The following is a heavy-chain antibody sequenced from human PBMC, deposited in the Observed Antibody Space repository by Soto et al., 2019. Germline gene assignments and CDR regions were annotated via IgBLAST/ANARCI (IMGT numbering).Heavy chain of an antibody. Sequence: GGSLRLSCAASGFTFSSYAMSWVRQAPGKGLEWVSAISGSGGSTYYTDSVKGRFTISRDNSKNTLYLQMNSLRAEDTAVYYCAKDKVPAAREDYYYGMDVWGQGTTVTVSS. V-gene: IGHV3-23*01. D-gene: IGHD2-2*01. CDR3: AKDKVPAAREDYYYGMDV. CDR1: GFTFSSYA. CDR2: ISGSGGST. J-gene: IGHJ6*02.